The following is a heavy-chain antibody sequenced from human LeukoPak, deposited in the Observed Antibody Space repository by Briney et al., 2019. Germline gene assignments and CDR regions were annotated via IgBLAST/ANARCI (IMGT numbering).Heavy chain of an antibody. Sequence: GGSLRLSCAASGFTFDDYGMSWVRQAPGKGLEWVSGINWNGGSTGYADSVKGRFTISRGNAKNSLYLQMNSLRAEDTALYYCAREGSPEGGYYYYYYMDVWGKGTTVTVSS. V-gene: IGHV3-20*04. CDR3: AREGSPEGGYYYYYYMDV. CDR1: GFTFDDYG. D-gene: IGHD1-14*01. J-gene: IGHJ6*03. CDR2: INWNGGST.